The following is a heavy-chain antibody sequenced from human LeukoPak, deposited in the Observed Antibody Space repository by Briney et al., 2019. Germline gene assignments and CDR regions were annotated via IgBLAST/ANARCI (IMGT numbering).Heavy chain of an antibody. CDR3: AKDGCSSTSCRGYFDY. CDR2: ISSSGGST. D-gene: IGHD2-2*01. J-gene: IGHJ4*02. CDR1: GFTFSSYA. V-gene: IGHV3-23*01. Sequence: GGSLRLSCAASGFTFSSYAMSWVRQAPGKGLEWVSAISSSGGSTYYADSVKGRFTISRDNSKNTLYLQMNSLRAKDTAVYYCAKDGCSSTSCRGYFDYWGQGTLVTVSS.